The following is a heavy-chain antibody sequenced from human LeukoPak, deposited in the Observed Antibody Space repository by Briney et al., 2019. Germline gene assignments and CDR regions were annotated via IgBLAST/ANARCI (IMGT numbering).Heavy chain of an antibody. J-gene: IGHJ4*02. CDR2: FDPEYGET. Sequence: ASVKVSCKVSGYTLTELSMHWVRQAPGKGLEWMGGFDPEYGETVYAQKLQGRVTMTTDTSTSTAYMELRSLRSDDTAVYYCARYSSGWCLDYWGQGTLVTVSS. D-gene: IGHD6-19*01. CDR1: GYTLTELS. V-gene: IGHV1-24*01. CDR3: ARYSSGWCLDY.